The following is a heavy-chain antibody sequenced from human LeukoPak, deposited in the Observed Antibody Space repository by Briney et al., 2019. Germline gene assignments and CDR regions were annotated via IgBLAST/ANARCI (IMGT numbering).Heavy chain of an antibody. CDR2: ISRSGDTL. Sequence: PGGSLRLSCVASGFTFRDYYMTWIRQAPGKGLEWISYISRSGDTLYYADSVEGRFTISRDNAKNSLYLQMNSLRAEDTAVYYCARGRSDSSGYYYDYWGQGTLVTVSS. V-gene: IGHV3-11*01. J-gene: IGHJ4*02. CDR3: ARGRSDSSGYYYDY. D-gene: IGHD3-22*01. CDR1: GFTFRDYY.